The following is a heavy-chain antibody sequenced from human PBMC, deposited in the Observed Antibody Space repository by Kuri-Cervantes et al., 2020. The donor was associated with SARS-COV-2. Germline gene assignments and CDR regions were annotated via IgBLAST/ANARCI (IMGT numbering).Heavy chain of an antibody. CDR3: ARAGYYYDSSGYYYSLDP. V-gene: IGHV6-1*01. D-gene: IGHD3-22*01. CDR2: TYYRSKWYN. CDR1: GDSVSSNSAA. Sequence: SETLCLTCAISGDSVSSNSAAWNWIRQSPSRGLEWLGRTYYRSKWYNDYAVSVKSRITINPDTSKNQFSLQLNSVTPEDTAVYYCARAGYYYDSSGYYYSLDPWGQGTLVTVSS. J-gene: IGHJ5*02.